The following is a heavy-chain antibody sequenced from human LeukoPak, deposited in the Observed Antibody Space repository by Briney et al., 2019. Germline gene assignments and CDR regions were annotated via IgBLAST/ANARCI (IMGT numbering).Heavy chain of an antibody. V-gene: IGHV3-7*01. Sequence: HPGGSLRLSCAASGFTFSSYWMSWVRQAPGKGLEWVANIKQDGSEKYYVDSVKGRFTISRDNAKNSLYLQMNSLRAEDTAVYYCARDRLGGGDWGLDYWGQGTLVTVSS. CDR3: ARDRLGGGDWGLDY. CDR1: GFTFSSYW. CDR2: IKQDGSEK. J-gene: IGHJ4*02. D-gene: IGHD2-21*02.